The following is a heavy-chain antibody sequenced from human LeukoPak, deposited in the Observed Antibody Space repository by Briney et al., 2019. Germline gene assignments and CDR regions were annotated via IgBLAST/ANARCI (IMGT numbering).Heavy chain of an antibody. Sequence: VASVKVSCKASGFTFTGHYIHWVRQAPGQGLEWMGWVNPNSGGTNYAQMFQGRVTMTRDTSINTAYMELSGLRSDDTAVYYCARDSYGGNWSLGYWGQGTLVTVSS. CDR1: GFTFTGHY. D-gene: IGHD4-23*01. J-gene: IGHJ4*02. CDR3: ARDSYGGNWSLGY. CDR2: VNPNSGGT. V-gene: IGHV1-2*02.